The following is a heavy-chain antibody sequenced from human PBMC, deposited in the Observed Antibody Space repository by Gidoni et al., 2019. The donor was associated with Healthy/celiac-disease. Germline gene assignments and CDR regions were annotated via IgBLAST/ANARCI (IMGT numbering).Heavy chain of an antibody. V-gene: IGHV3-23*01. D-gene: IGHD2-2*01. Sequence: EVQLLESGGGLVQPGGSLRLSCAASGFTFSSYAMSGVRQAPGKGLEWVSAISVSGGSTYYAASVTGRFTISRDNSKNPLYLQMNSLRAEDTAVYYCAKDGPAAARLSYFQHWGQGTLVTVSS. J-gene: IGHJ1*01. CDR2: ISVSGGST. CDR3: AKDGPAAARLSYFQH. CDR1: GFTFSSYA.